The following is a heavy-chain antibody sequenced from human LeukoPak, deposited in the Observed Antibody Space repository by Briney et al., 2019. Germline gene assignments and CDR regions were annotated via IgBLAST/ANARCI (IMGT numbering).Heavy chain of an antibody. CDR1: GGSFSGYY. CDR2: INHSGST. CDR3: ARAHYYDSSGYYQTYLDY. V-gene: IGHV4-34*01. Sequence: PSETLSLTCAVYGGSFSGYYWSWIRQPPGKGLEWIGEINHSGSTNYNPSLKSRVTISVDTSKNQFSLKLSSVTAADTAVYYCARAHYYDSSGYYQTYLDYWGQGTLVTVSS. D-gene: IGHD3-22*01. J-gene: IGHJ4*02.